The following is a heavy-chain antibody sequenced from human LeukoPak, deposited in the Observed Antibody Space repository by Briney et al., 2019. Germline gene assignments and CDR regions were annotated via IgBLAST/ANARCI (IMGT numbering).Heavy chain of an antibody. V-gene: IGHV1-69*04. D-gene: IGHD1-1*01. CDR2: ILSILGIA. CDR3: ARDDGTTTGTTPVYYFDY. CDR1: RGTFRSYV. J-gene: IGHJ4*02. Sequence: SSVHVSRQASRGTFRSYVISWLRPAPAKELAWVGRILSILGIANYAQKFQGRVTITADESTSTAYMELSSLRSEDTAVYYCARDDGTTTGTTPVYYFDYWGQGTLVTVSS.